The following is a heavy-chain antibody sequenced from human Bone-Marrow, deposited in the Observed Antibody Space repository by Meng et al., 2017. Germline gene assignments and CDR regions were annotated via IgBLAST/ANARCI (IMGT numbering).Heavy chain of an antibody. V-gene: IGHV4-4*07. CDR2: IHSSGST. D-gene: IGHD3-10*01. CDR1: GGSITNYY. J-gene: IGHJ5*02. CDR3: ARGDSVFRGSMYNWFDP. Sequence: SDTLSLTCTVSGGSITNYYWSWIRQPAGKGLEWIGRIHSSGSTRYNPSLNSRLTMSLDMSKSQFSLKLASVTAADTAVYYCARGDSVFRGSMYNWFDPWGQGTLVTVSS.